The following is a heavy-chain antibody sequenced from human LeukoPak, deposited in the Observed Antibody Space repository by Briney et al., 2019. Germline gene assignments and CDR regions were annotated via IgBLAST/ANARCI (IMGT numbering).Heavy chain of an antibody. V-gene: IGHV4-4*07. Sequence: SETLSLTCTVSGGTISTFYWTWIRQPAGKGLEWIWRINNSGSTKYNPSLRSRCSMSVDTSKKQFSLKLKSVTAADTAVYYCARHMATVTTVVLDVWGKGTTVTVSS. D-gene: IGHD4-11*01. J-gene: IGHJ6*04. CDR2: INNSGST. CDR1: GGTISTFY. CDR3: ARHMATVTTVVLDV.